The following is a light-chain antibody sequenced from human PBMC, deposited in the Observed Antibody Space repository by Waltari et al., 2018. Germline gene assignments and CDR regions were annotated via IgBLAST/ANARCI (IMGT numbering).Light chain of an antibody. CDR1: ALPKQY. CDR3: QSADSSDSYVI. Sequence: SYELTQPPAVSVSPGQTARITCSGDALPKQYTYWYQQKPGQAPVMVIYKDTERPSEIPARFSGTRSGTTVTLTISGVQAEDEADYYGQSADSSDSYVIFGGGTKLSVL. J-gene: IGLJ2*01. V-gene: IGLV3-25*03. CDR2: KDT.